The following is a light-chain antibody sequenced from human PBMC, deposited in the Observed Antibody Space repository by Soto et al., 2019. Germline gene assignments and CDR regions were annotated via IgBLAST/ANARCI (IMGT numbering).Light chain of an antibody. Sequence: ASISCRSSQSLLHSNGYNYLDWYLQKPGQSPQLLIYLGSNRASGVPDRFSGSGSGTDFTLKISRVEAEDVGVYYCMQALQTPPGTVGGGTKVDIK. V-gene: IGKV2-28*01. CDR2: LGS. J-gene: IGKJ4*02. CDR1: QSLLHSNGYNY. CDR3: MQALQTPPGT.